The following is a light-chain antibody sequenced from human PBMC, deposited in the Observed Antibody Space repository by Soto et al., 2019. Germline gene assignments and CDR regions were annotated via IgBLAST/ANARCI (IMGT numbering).Light chain of an antibody. V-gene: IGKV3-20*01. CDR3: QQYVAPPPYT. CDR1: QSVTNNY. Sequence: EIVLTQSPGTLSLSPGERATLSCRASQSVTNNYLAWYQQKPGQAPRLLIYAASSRAPGIPDRFTGSVCGTDFTLTISRLEPEDFAVYYCQQYVAPPPYTFGQGTRLEIK. CDR2: AAS. J-gene: IGKJ2*01.